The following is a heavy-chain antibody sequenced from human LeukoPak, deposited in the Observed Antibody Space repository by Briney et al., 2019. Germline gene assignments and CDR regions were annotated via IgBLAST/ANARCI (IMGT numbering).Heavy chain of an antibody. V-gene: IGHV4-34*01. CDR1: GGSFSGYY. CDR2: INHSGST. J-gene: IGHJ4*02. D-gene: IGHD7-27*01. Sequence: SETLSLTCAVYGGSFSGYYWSWIRQHPGKGLEWIGEINHSGSTNYNPSLKSRVTISVDTSKNQFSLKLSSVTAADTAVYYCARRTGDVTNWGQGTLVTVSS. CDR3: ARRTGDVTN.